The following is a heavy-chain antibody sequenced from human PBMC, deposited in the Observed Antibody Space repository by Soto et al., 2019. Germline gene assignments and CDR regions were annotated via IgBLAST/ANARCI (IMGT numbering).Heavy chain of an antibody. Sequence: GGSLRLSCAASGFTFSSYGMHWVRQAPGKGLEWVAVIWYDGSNKYYADSVKGRFTISRDNSKNTLYLQMNSLRAEDTAVYYCARGSHAYYFDSWGQGALVTVSS. J-gene: IGHJ4*02. CDR1: GFTFSSYG. V-gene: IGHV3-33*01. CDR2: IWYDGSNK. CDR3: ARGSHAYYFDS. D-gene: IGHD6-6*01.